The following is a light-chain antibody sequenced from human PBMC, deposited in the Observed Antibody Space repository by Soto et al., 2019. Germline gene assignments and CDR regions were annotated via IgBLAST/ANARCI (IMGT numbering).Light chain of an antibody. Sequence: IVLTQSPGTLSLSPGERATLSWRASERVSYIYLAWYQQKPGQAPRLLIHSVSSRATGIPDRFSGSGSGTDFTLTIDRLEPEDFAVYYCQQYGSIPRTFGQGTKVEIK. CDR2: SVS. CDR1: ERVSYIY. CDR3: QQYGSIPRT. V-gene: IGKV3-20*01. J-gene: IGKJ1*01.